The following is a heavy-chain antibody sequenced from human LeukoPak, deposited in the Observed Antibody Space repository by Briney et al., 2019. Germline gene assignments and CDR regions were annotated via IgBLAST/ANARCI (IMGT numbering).Heavy chain of an antibody. Sequence: GASVKVSCKASGGTFISYAISWVRQAPGQGLEWMGGIIPIFGTANYAQKFQGRVTITADESTSTAYMELSSLRSEDTAVYYCAREGLTRHPSSGPDAFDIWGQGTMVTVSS. CDR1: GGTFISYA. CDR2: IIPIFGTA. J-gene: IGHJ3*02. V-gene: IGHV1-69*13. CDR3: AREGLTRHPSSGPDAFDI. D-gene: IGHD3-22*01.